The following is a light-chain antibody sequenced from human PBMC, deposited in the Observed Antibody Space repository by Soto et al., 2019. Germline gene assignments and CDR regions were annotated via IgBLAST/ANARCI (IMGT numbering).Light chain of an antibody. J-gene: IGLJ1*01. CDR1: SSNIGNNY. CDR3: GTWDSSLSANV. CDR2: DNN. V-gene: IGLV1-51*01. Sequence: QSVLTQPPSVSAAPGQTVTISCSGSSSNIGNNYVSWYQQLPGTAPKLLIYDNNQRPSGIPDRFSASKSGTSATLGITGLQTGDDADYYCGTWDSSLSANVFGTGTKLTVL.